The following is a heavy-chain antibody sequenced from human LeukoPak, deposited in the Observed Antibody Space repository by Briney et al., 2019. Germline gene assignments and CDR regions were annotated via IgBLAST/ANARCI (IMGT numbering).Heavy chain of an antibody. CDR3: ARENYGDYDDAFDI. V-gene: IGHV3-66*01. CDR2: IYSGGST. D-gene: IGHD4-17*01. Sequence: PGGSLRLSCAASGFIVSSNYMTWVRQAPGKGLEWVSVIYSGGSTYYADSVKGRFTISRDNSKNTLYLQMNSLRAEDTAVYYCARENYGDYDDAFDIWGQGTMVTVSS. CDR1: GFIVSSNY. J-gene: IGHJ3*02.